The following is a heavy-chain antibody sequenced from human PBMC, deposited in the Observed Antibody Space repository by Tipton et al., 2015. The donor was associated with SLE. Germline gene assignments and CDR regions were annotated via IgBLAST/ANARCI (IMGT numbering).Heavy chain of an antibody. CDR3: ARDGGPIPFDY. V-gene: IGHV3-21*03. CDR2: ISSSSSYI. CDR1: GFTFSSYG. D-gene: IGHD4-23*01. Sequence: SLRLSCAASGFTFSSYGMHWVRQAPGKGLEWVSSISSSSSYIYYADSVKGRFTISRDNAKNSLYLQMNSLRAEDTAVYYCARDGGPIPFDYWGQGTLVTVSS. J-gene: IGHJ4*02.